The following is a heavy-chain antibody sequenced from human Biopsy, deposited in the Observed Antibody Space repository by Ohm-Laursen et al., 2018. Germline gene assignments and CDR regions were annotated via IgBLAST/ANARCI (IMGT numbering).Heavy chain of an antibody. CDR1: YGSIRRHF. Sequence: SDPLSLTRALTYGSIRRHFWSWIRQAPGKGPEWIGDVYYNGNTTYSPSLKSRATIPLCTSKDRFSLKLTSVTAADTAVYYCARHIGSGWEWAFDIWGRGTMVTVSS. CDR3: ARHIGSGWEWAFDI. D-gene: IGHD3-3*01. V-gene: IGHV4-59*08. J-gene: IGHJ3*02. CDR2: VYYNGNT.